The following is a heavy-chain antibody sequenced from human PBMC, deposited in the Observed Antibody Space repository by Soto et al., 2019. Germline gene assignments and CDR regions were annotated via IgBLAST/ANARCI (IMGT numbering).Heavy chain of an antibody. CDR2: ISAYNGNT. CDR1: GYTFTSYG. Sequence: QVQLVQSGAEVKKPGASVKVSCKASGYTFTSYGISWVRQAPGQGLEWMGWISAYNGNTNYAQKLQGRVTMTTDTSTSTAYMELRSLRSDDTAVYYSASPTAYCSGGSCYAGWVYGMDVWGQGTTVTVSS. J-gene: IGHJ6*02. V-gene: IGHV1-18*01. CDR3: ASPTAYCSGGSCYAGWVYGMDV. D-gene: IGHD2-15*01.